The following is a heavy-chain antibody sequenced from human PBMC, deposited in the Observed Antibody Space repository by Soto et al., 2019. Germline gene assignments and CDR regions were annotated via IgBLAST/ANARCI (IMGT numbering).Heavy chain of an antibody. CDR2: INTDGSVA. CDR1: GLTFRSYW. V-gene: IGHV3-74*03. J-gene: IGHJ3*02. Sequence: GGSLRLSCAASGLTFRSYWMHWVRQAPGKGLVWVSRINTDGSVAMYVDSVKGRFTISRDNAKNSLYLQMNSLRAEDTALYYCASLAPYDAFDIWGQGTMVTVSS. CDR3: ASLAPYDAFDI.